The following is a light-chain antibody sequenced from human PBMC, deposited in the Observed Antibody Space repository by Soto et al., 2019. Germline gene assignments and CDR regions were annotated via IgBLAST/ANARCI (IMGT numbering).Light chain of an antibody. J-gene: IGLJ2*01. CDR1: SSDVGGYNY. CDR3: SSYTSSSTPCVV. Sequence: QSALTQPASVSGSPGQSITISCTGNSSDVGGYNYVSWYQQHPGKAPKLMIYDVSNRPSGVSNRFSGSKSGNTASLTISGLQAEDEADYYCSSYTSSSTPCVVFGGGTKLTVL. V-gene: IGLV2-14*01. CDR2: DVS.